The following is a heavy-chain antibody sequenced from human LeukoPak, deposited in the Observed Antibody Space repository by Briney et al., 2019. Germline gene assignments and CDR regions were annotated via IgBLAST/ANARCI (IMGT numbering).Heavy chain of an antibody. V-gene: IGHV3-15*01. CDR1: GFTFSNAW. D-gene: IGHD3-22*01. Sequence: GGSRRLSCAASGFTFSNAWMSWVRQAPGKGLEWVGRIKSKADGGTTDYAAPVKGRFTISKDDSKNTLYLQMNSLKTEDTAVYYCTTVPYYYDNSGYYHGVFDYWGQGTLVTVCS. CDR3: TTVPYYYDNSGYYHGVFDY. CDR2: IKSKADGGTT. J-gene: IGHJ4*02.